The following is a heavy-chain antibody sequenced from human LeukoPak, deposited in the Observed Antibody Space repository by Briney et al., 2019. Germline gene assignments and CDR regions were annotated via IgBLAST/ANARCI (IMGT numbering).Heavy chain of an antibody. Sequence: GGSLRLSCAASGFTFSSYSMNWVRQAPGKGLEWISYISSGSSIIYYADSVKGRFTISRDNAKNSLYLQMNSLRAEDTAVYYCARGSDLKYFQYWGQGTLVTVSS. CDR3: ARGSDLKYFQY. CDR2: ISSGSSII. J-gene: IGHJ1*01. CDR1: GFTFSSYS. V-gene: IGHV3-48*01.